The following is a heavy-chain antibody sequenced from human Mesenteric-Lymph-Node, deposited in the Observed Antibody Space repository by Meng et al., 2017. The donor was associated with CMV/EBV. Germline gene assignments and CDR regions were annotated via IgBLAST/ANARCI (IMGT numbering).Heavy chain of an antibody. D-gene: IGHD6-13*01. CDR2: IYWDDDK. CDR1: GFSLSTSGVG. Sequence: QIPLKESGPTLVKPPQTLTLTCTFFGFSLSTSGVGVGWIRQPPGKALEWLALIYWDDDKRYSPSLKSRLTITKDTSKNQVVLTMTNMDPVDTATYYCAHSSGIAAAGPFYFDYWGQGTLVTVSS. CDR3: AHSSGIAAAGPFYFDY. J-gene: IGHJ4*02. V-gene: IGHV2-5*02.